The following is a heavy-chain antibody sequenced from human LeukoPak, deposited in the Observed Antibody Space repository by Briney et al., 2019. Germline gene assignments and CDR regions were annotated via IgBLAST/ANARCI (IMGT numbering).Heavy chain of an antibody. CDR2: ISGSGGST. Sequence: PGGSLRLSCAASGFTFSSYAMSWVRQAPGKGLEWVSAISGSGGSTYYADSVKGRFTISRDNSKNTPYLQMNSLRAEDTAVYYCARGRYGWLPFDYWGQGTLVTVSS. CDR3: ARGRYGWLPFDY. D-gene: IGHD3-16*01. J-gene: IGHJ4*02. V-gene: IGHV3-23*01. CDR1: GFTFSSYA.